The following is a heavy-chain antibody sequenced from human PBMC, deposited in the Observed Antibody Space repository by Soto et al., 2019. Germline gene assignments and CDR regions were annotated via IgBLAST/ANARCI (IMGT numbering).Heavy chain of an antibody. CDR2: IRTISSAI. CDR3: ARDTPSFDS. J-gene: IGHJ4*02. V-gene: IGHV3-48*02. Sequence: QLVESGGGLVQPGGSLRLSCAASGFTFSDYPMNWVRQAPGKGLEWVSSIRTISSAIYFADAVRGRFTISRDNARNSLYLQMTSLRDEDTAVYYCARDTPSFDSWGQGTLVRVSS. D-gene: IGHD2-15*01. CDR1: GFTFSDYP.